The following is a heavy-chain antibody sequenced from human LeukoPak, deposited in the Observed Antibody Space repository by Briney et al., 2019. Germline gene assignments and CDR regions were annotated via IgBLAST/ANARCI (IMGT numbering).Heavy chain of an antibody. CDR2: IYHSGSP. V-gene: IGHV4-4*02. CDR1: GGSISSNNW. CDR3: ARVNINNWHSCDY. D-gene: IGHD1-1*01. Sequence: SGTLSLTCAVSGGSISSNNWWGWVRQPPGKGLEWIGEIYHSGSPDYNPSLKSRVTISVDKSRNHFSLNLSSVTAADTAVYYCARVNINNWHSCDYWGQGTLVTVSS. J-gene: IGHJ4*02.